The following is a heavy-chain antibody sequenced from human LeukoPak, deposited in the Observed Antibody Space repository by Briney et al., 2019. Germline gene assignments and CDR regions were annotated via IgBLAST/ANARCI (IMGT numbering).Heavy chain of an antibody. V-gene: IGHV3-9*02. Sequence: ARALILSCAAAGVTSDDYAMHLGRQPARRLLEWGSGISWNSCSICYAESVKGRCIISTDNANNSLFLQMISRVAEDTALYYCATAAAVTFFYFDYWGQGTLVTVSS. CDR2: ISWNSCSI. D-gene: IGHD6-13*01. CDR1: GVTSDDYA. J-gene: IGHJ4*02. CDR3: ATAAAVTFFYFDY.